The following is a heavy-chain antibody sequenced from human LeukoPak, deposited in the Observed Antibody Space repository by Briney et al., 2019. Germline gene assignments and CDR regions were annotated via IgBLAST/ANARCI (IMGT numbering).Heavy chain of an antibody. D-gene: IGHD3-10*01. J-gene: IGHJ4*01. CDR3: ARNKKLMYDYGPTIIGAPGY. V-gene: IGHV1-46*01. CDR2: INPSRGST. CDR1: GYTFTSYY. Sequence: VAVKDSCKASGYTFTSYYMHWVRQAPGQGLEWMGIINPSRGSTSYAQQFQGRVTMTKDTSTITVYMELSSLRSEDTAVYCCARNKKLMYDYGPTIIGAPGYWGPGNLGSVSS.